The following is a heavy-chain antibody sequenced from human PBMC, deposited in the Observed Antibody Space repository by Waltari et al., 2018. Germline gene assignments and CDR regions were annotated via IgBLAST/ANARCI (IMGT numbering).Heavy chain of an antibody. CDR3: ARTYYDFWTGSYWVHYFDD. CDR2: MNPDSGNT. D-gene: IGHD3-3*01. V-gene: IGHV1-8*01. Sequence: QVQLVQSGAEVKKPGASVKVSCKASGYNFTNYDISWVRQAAGKGLEWMGWMNPDSGNTGYAQRIQGRVTMTRNTSISTAYMELSSLRSEDTAVYYCARTYYDFWTGSYWVHYFDDWGQGTLVTVSS. J-gene: IGHJ4*02. CDR1: GYNFTNYD.